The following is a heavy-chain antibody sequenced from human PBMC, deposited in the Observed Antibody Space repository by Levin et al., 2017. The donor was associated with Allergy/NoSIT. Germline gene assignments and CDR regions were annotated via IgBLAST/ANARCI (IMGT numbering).Heavy chain of an antibody. D-gene: IGHD1-1*01. CDR2: IRSKTNSYAT. Sequence: GESLKISCAASGFTFSGSTIHWVRLASGKGLEWVGRIRSKTNSYATVYGASVKGRFTISRDDSKSTAYLQMNSLKTEDTAVYYCAREDPSGTTFMAVWGKGTTVTVSS. J-gene: IGHJ6*03. V-gene: IGHV3-73*01. CDR1: GFTFSGST. CDR3: AREDPSGTTFMAV.